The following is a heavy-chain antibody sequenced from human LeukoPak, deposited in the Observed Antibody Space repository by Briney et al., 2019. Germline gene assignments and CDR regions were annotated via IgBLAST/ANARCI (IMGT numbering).Heavy chain of an antibody. CDR1: GFTFSSYE. J-gene: IGHJ4*02. D-gene: IGHD1-7*01. Sequence: GGSLRLSCAASGFTFSSYEMNWVRQAPGKGLEWVSYISSSGSTIYYADSVKGRFTISRDNAKNSLYLQMNSLRAEDTAVYYCANQNLYYFDYWGQGTLVTVSS. V-gene: IGHV3-48*03. CDR3: ANQNLYYFDY. CDR2: ISSSGSTI.